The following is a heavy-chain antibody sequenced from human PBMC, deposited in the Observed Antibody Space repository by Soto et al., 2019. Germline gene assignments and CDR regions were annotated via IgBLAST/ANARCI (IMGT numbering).Heavy chain of an antibody. CDR2: ITSISTYI. CDR1: GFTFSSYT. D-gene: IGHD6-6*01. V-gene: IGHV3-21*01. J-gene: IGHJ6*02. Sequence: VQLVESGGGLVKPGGSLRLSCAASGFTFSSYTMNWVRQAPGKGLEWVSSITSISTYIYYADSVKGRFIISRDNTKSSLYLQMNSLRAEDTAVYYCARDLGYSSSWNVYYYYGMDVWGQGTTVTVSS. CDR3: ARDLGYSSSWNVYYYYGMDV.